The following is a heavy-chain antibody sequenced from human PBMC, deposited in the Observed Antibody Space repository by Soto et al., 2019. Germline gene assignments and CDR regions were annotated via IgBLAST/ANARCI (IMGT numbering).Heavy chain of an antibody. D-gene: IGHD3-16*01. CDR1: GYIFVNYG. CDR2: ISPYTGNT. J-gene: IGHJ6*02. V-gene: IGHV1-18*01. Sequence: QVQLVQSEDEVKKPGASVKVSCKASGYIFVNYGIAWVRQAPGQGLEWMGWISPYTGNTHSATKVQGRLTMTTDTAKSTAYMDLGSLTSDDTAVYYCVMVDNYVTPTPQDVWGQGTTVTVSS. CDR3: VMVDNYVTPTPQDV.